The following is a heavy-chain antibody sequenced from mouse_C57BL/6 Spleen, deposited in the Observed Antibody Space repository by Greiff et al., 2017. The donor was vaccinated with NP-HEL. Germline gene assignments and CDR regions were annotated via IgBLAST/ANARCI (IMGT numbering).Heavy chain of an antibody. Sequence: QVQLKQSGAELVKPGASVKMSCKASGYTFTTYPIEWMKQNHGKSLEWIGNFHPYNDDTKYNEKFKGKATLTVEKSSSTVYLELSRLTSDDSAVYYCARFNYYGSSYGYLDVWGTGTTVTVSS. D-gene: IGHD1-1*01. CDR3: ARFNYYGSSYGYLDV. J-gene: IGHJ1*03. V-gene: IGHV1-47*01. CDR1: GYTFTTYP. CDR2: FHPYNDDT.